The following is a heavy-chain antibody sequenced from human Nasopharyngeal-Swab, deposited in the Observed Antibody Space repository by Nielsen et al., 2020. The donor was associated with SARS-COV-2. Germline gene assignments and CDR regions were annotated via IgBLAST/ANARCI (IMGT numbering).Heavy chain of an antibody. V-gene: IGHV3-48*02. CDR2: ISSSSRTI. Sequence: GGSLRLSCAASEFTFNTYDMNWVRQAPGKGLEWLSYISSSSRTIYYADSVKGRFTISRDNAKNSLYLQMNTLRDEDTAVYYYARLRYYSSDYWGQGTRVTVSS. CDR1: EFTFNTYD. J-gene: IGHJ4*02. CDR3: ARLRYYSSDY. D-gene: IGHD1-26*01.